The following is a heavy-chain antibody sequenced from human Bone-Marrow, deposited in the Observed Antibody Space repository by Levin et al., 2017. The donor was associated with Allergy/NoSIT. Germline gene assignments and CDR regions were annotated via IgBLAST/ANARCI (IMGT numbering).Heavy chain of an antibody. V-gene: IGHV3-74*01. CDR1: GFTFSSYW. Sequence: AGGSLRLSCAASGFTFSSYWMHWVRQAPGKGLVWVSRINSDGSSTSYADSVKGRFTISRDNAKNTLYLQMNSLRAEDTAVYYCARNHIVVVPAAIRRVYYYYGMDVWGQGTTVTVSS. CDR2: INSDGSST. CDR3: ARNHIVVVPAAIRRVYYYYGMDV. D-gene: IGHD2-2*02. J-gene: IGHJ6*02.